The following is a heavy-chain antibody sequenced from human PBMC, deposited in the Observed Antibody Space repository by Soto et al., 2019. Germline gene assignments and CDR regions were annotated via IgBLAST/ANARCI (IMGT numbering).Heavy chain of an antibody. D-gene: IGHD5-12*01. CDR1: GGSISSGGYY. CDR2: IYYSGST. Sequence: SETLSLTCTVSGGSISSGGYYWSWIRQHPGKGLEWIGYIYYSGSTYYNPSLKSRVTISVDTSKNQFSLKLSSVTAADTAVYYCARVPRDIVATIVDYWGQGTLVTVSS. CDR3: ARVPRDIVATIVDY. J-gene: IGHJ4*02. V-gene: IGHV4-31*03.